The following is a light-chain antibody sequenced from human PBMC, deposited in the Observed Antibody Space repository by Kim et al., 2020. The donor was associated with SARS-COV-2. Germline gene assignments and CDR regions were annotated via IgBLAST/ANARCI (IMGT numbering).Light chain of an antibody. CDR2: QNT. CDR3: QAWDGTTVV. Sequence: SYELTQPPSVSVSPGQTASITCSGDNLGNKYVCWYQQKPGQSPVLVIYQNTKRPSGIPERLSGSNSGNTATLTISGTQAMDESDFYCQAWDGTTVVFGGG. CDR1: NLGNKY. V-gene: IGLV3-1*01. J-gene: IGLJ2*01.